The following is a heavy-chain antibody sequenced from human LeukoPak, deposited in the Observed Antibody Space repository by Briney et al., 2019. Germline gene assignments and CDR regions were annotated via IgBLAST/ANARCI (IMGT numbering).Heavy chain of an antibody. CDR2: IYYSGST. Sequence: SETLSLTCTVSGGSISSYYWSWIRQPPGKGLEWIGYIYYSGSTNYNPSLKSRVTISADTSKNQFSLKLSSVTAADTAVYYCARGWRRYAFDIWGQGTMVTVSS. V-gene: IGHV4-59*01. CDR3: ARGWRRYAFDI. CDR1: GGSISSYY. D-gene: IGHD2-15*01. J-gene: IGHJ3*02.